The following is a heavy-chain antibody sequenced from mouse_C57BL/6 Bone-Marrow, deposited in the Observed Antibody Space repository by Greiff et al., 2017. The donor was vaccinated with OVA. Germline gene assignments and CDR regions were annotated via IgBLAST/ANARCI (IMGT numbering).Heavy chain of an antibody. Sequence: QVQLKESGPGLVQPSQCLSITCTVSGFSLTSYGVHWVRQSPGKGLEWLGVIWSGGSTAYTAAFISSLSISKDNSKSQAFLKMNSLQADDTAIYYCARYRMGGWLDFDYWGQGTTLTVSS. CDR2: IWSGGST. D-gene: IGHD2-3*01. CDR3: ARYRMGGWLDFDY. V-gene: IGHV2-2*01. J-gene: IGHJ2*01. CDR1: GFSLTSYG.